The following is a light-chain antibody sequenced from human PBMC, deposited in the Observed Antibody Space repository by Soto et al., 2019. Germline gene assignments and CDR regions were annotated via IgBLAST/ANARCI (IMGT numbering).Light chain of an antibody. Sequence: EIVLTQSPDTLYLSPGEGATLSCRASQRVNGSYLAWYQQKPGQAPRLLISGASDRATGVQARVSGSGSGTDFTLTISRLQPEDFAVYYCQQYVNSPVTFGQGTKLQIK. CDR3: QQYVNSPVT. CDR2: GAS. V-gene: IGKV3-20*01. CDR1: QRVNGSY. J-gene: IGKJ2*01.